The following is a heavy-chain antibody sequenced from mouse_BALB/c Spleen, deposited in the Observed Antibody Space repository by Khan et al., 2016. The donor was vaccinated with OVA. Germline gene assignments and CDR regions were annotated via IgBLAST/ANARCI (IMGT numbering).Heavy chain of an antibody. CDR2: INPGSGDT. D-gene: IGHD3-2*02. V-gene: IGHV1-54*01. CDR3: SRSGYGFGAY. J-gene: IGHJ3*01. CDR1: GYAFTDYL. Sequence: QVQLKQSGAELVRPGASVKVSCKASGYAFTDYLIEWLKQRPGQGLEWIGVINPGSGDTHYNEKFMDRATLTADKSSSTAYMQLSSLTSDDSAVYVCSRSGYGFGAYWGPGTLVTVSA.